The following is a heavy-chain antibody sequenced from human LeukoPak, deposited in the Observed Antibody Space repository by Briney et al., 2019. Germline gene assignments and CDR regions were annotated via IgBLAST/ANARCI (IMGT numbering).Heavy chain of an antibody. V-gene: IGHV1-18*01. CDR3: AREKRYSSGWYYFDY. J-gene: IGHJ4*02. D-gene: IGHD6-19*01. CDR2: ISAYNGNT. CDR1: GYTFTNYG. Sequence: ASVKVSCKASGYTFTNYGISWVRQAPGRGLEWMGWISAYNGNTNYAQKLQGRVTMTTDTSTSTAYMELRSLRSDDTAVYYCAREKRYSSGWYYFDYWGQGTLVTVSS.